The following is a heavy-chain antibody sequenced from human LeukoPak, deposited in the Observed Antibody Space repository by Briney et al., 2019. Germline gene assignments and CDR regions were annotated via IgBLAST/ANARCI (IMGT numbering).Heavy chain of an antibody. CDR1: GYTFTSNY. CDR2: IYPRDGST. V-gene: IGHV1-46*01. Sequence: GASVKVSCKASGYTFTSNYIHWVRQAPGQGLEWMGMIYPRDGSTSYAQKFQGRVTMTRDTSTSTVYMELSSLRSEDTAVYYCARELPVLRFLEWSPFDYWGQGTLVTVSS. CDR3: ARELPVLRFLEWSPFDY. D-gene: IGHD3-3*01. J-gene: IGHJ4*02.